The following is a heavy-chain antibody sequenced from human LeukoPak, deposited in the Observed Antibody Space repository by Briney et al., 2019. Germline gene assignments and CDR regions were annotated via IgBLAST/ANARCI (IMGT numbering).Heavy chain of an antibody. V-gene: IGHV4-39*01. J-gene: IGHJ5*02. CDR1: GGSISSSRYY. CDR2: IYYSGST. D-gene: IGHD6-6*01. Sequence: SETLSLTCTVSGGSISSSRYYWGWLRQPPGKGLEWFGNIYYSGSTYYNPSLKSRVTISLDTSKNQFSLKLSSVTAADTAVYYCARRDIAARLNWFDPWGQGTLVTVSS. CDR3: ARRDIAARLNWFDP.